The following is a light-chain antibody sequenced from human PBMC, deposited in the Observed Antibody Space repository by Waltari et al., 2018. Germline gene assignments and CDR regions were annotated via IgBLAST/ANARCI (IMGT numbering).Light chain of an antibody. Sequence: EIVMTHSPSTLSESPGSRATLSCRASQGVSSNLAWYQQKPGQAPRLLIYGASTRATGIPARFSGSGSGTEFTLTISSLQSEDFAAYYCQQYNNWPLTFGGGTKVEIK. CDR1: QGVSSN. J-gene: IGKJ4*01. V-gene: IGKV3-15*01. CDR2: GAS. CDR3: QQYNNWPLT.